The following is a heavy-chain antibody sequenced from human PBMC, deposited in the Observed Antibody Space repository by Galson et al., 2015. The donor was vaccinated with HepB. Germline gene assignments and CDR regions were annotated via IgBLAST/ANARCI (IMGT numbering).Heavy chain of an antibody. Sequence: SLRLSCAASGFTFSSFAMSWVRQAPGKGLEWVSAISGGGSTTYYADSVKGRFTISRDNPKNTLYLQMNSLRVEDTAVYYCAKGGIRDAFDIWGQGTLVTVSS. V-gene: IGHV3-23*01. CDR1: GFTFSSFA. D-gene: IGHD5-18*01. CDR3: AKGGIRDAFDI. J-gene: IGHJ3*02. CDR2: ISGGGSTT.